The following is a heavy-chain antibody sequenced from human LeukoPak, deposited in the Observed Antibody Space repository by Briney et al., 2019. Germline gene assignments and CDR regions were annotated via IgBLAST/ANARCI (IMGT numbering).Heavy chain of an antibody. Sequence: KPSETLSLTCSVSGGSLSTYYWTWTRQPPGKGRGWIGCIHQSGTTEFNPSLKSRVNMSLDTSRNQFSLRMSTVTAADTAVFYCSREQYIIGGSGWFGMDVWGHGTTVTVSS. CDR3: SREQYIIGGSGWFGMDV. D-gene: IGHD6-19*01. CDR2: IHQSGTT. J-gene: IGHJ6*02. V-gene: IGHV4-59*12. CDR1: GGSLSTYY.